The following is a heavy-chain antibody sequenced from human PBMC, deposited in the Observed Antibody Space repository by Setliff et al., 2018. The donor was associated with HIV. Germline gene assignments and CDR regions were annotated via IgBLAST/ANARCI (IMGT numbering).Heavy chain of an antibody. Sequence: SETLSLTCTVSGGSIRSSSYYWGWIRQPPGKGLEWIGEFRHSGNTNINLSLKSRVTISGDTTKNQISLKLTSVTAADTAVYYCARGGRSTVTQWDWFDPWGQGTLVTVSS. V-gene: IGHV4-39*07. CDR3: ARGGRSTVTQWDWFDP. CDR1: GGSIRSSSYY. J-gene: IGHJ5*02. D-gene: IGHD4-17*01. CDR2: FRHSGNT.